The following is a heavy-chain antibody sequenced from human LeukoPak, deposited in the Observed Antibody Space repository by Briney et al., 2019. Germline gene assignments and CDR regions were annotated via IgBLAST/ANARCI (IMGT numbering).Heavy chain of an antibody. V-gene: IGHV1-2*02. D-gene: IGHD3-22*01. CDR2: INPNSGGT. CDR3: ARDTPDGYYYDSSGHDY. J-gene: IGHJ4*02. CDR1: GYTFTGYY. Sequence: ASVKVSCKASGYTFTGYYMHWVRQAPGQGLEWMGWINPNSGGTNYAQKFQGRVTMTRDTSISTAYMELSRLRSDDTAVYYCARDTPDGYYYDSSGHDYWGQGTLVTVSS.